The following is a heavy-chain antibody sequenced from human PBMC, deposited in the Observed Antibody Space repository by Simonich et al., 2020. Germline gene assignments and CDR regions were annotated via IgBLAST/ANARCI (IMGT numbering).Heavy chain of an antibody. Sequence: QLQLQESGPGLVKPSETLSPTCTVSGGSISSSSYYWGWIRQPPGKGLEWIGSIYYSGGTYYNPPLKRRVTISVDTSKNQFSLKLSSVTAADTAVYYCARHAGFAFDIWGQGTMVTVSS. CDR3: ARHAGFAFDI. J-gene: IGHJ3*02. D-gene: IGHD6-13*01. CDR2: IYYSGGT. CDR1: GGSISSSSYY. V-gene: IGHV4-39*01.